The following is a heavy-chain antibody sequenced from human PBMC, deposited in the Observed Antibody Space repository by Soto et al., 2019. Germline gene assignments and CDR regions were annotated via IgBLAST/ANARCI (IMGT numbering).Heavy chain of an antibody. D-gene: IGHD3-9*01. Sequence: SVKVSCKASGFTFTSSAMQWVRQARGQRLEWIGWIVVGSGNTNYAQKFQERVTITRDMSTSTAYMELSSLRSEDTAMYYCAAAYYDILTGYANFDYWGQGTLVTVSS. CDR1: GFTFTSSA. CDR3: AAAYYDILTGYANFDY. CDR2: IVVGSGNT. V-gene: IGHV1-58*02. J-gene: IGHJ4*02.